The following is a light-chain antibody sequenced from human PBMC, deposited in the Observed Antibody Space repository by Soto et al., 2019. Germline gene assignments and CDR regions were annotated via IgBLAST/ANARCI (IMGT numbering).Light chain of an antibody. Sequence: QSVLTQPRSVSVSPGQSVTISCTGTSSDVGTYNYVSWYQQHPGKAPKLMIYDVTKRPSGVPDRFSASKSGTTASLTISGREAEDEADYYCCSYAGSDTLQFGGGTK. J-gene: IGLJ2*01. CDR3: CSYAGSDTLQ. CDR1: SSDVGTYNY. V-gene: IGLV2-11*01. CDR2: DVT.